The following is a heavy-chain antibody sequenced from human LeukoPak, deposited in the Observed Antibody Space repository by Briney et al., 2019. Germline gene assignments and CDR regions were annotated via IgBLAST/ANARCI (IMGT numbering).Heavy chain of an antibody. CDR3: ARGPSDCGGDCYPYYFDY. CDR2: ITGSGGNT. J-gene: IGHJ4*02. V-gene: IGHV3-23*01. Sequence: GASLRLSCAASGFTFSNYAMSWVRQAPGKGLEWVSAITGSGGNTYYADSVKGRFTISRDNSKNTLYLQMNSLRAEDTAVYYCARGPSDCGGDCYPYYFDYWGQGTLVTVSS. CDR1: GFTFSNYA. D-gene: IGHD2-21*02.